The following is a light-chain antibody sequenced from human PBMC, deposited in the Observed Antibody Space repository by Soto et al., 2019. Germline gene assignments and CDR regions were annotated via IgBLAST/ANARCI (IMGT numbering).Light chain of an antibody. J-gene: IGLJ1*01. CDR2: DVS. V-gene: IGLV2-14*01. CDR3: SSYTSSSTLLDV. Sequence: QSALTQPASVSGYPGQSITISCTGTSSDVGGYNYVSWYQQHPGKAPKLMIYDVSNRPSGVSNRFSGSKSGNTASLTISGLQAEDEADYYCSSYTSSSTLLDVFGTGTKLTVL. CDR1: SSDVGGYNY.